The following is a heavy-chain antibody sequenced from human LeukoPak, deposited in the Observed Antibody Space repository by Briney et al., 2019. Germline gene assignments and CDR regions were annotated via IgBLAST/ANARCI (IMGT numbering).Heavy chain of an antibody. D-gene: IGHD3-9*01. CDR3: AKDDAWLRYQY. CDR1: GFTFDDYT. CDR2: IRWDGGST. V-gene: IGHV3-43*01. J-gene: IGHJ4*02. Sequence: GGSLRLSCAASGFTFDDYTMHWVRQAPGKGLEWVSLIRWDGGSTYYADSVKGRFTISRDNSKNTLDLQMNSLRAEDTAVYYCAKDDAWLRYQYWGQGTLVTVSS.